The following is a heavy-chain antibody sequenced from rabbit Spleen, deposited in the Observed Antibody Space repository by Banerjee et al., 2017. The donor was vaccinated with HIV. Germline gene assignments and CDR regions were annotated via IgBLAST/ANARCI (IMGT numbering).Heavy chain of an antibody. CDR3: ARDTGSSFSTYGMDL. D-gene: IGHD8-1*01. V-gene: IGHV1S40*01. CDR2: IDIGSRDFT. J-gene: IGHJ6*01. CDR1: GFSFSSSYY. Sequence: QSLEESGGDLVKPGASLTLTCTASGFSFSSSYYMCWVRQAPGKGLEWIACIDIGSRDFTYYASWAKGRFIISKTSSTTVTLQMTSLTVADTATYFCARDTGSSFSTYGMDLWGQGTLVTVS.